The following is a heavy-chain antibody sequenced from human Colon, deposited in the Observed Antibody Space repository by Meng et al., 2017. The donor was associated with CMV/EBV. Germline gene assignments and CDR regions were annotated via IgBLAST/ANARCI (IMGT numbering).Heavy chain of an antibody. CDR1: GGSFSGYY. CDR3: GRAGTGTGATIDY. V-gene: IGHV4-34*01. CDR2: INHSGST. J-gene: IGHJ4*02. Sequence: GSLRLSCAVYGGSFSGYYWSWIRQPPGKGLEWIGEINHSGSTNYNPSLKSRVTISVDTSKNQFSLKLSSVTAADTAVYYCGRAGTGTGATIDYWGQGTLVTVSS. D-gene: IGHD1-1*01.